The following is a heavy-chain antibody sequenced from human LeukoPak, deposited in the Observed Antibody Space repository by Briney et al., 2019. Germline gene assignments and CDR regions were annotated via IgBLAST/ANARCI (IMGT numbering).Heavy chain of an antibody. J-gene: IGHJ4*02. CDR2: ISGSGGNK. D-gene: IGHD3-10*01. CDR3: AKEMAHSPHSSGTYWSDGGVGLDY. CDR1: GFTFSTYA. V-gene: IGHV3-23*01. Sequence: GGSLRLSCAGSGFTFSTYAMSWVRQAPGKGLEWVSVISGSGGNKYQADSVKGRFTISRDNSKNTLYLQMNSLGAEDTAVYYCAKEMAHSPHSSGTYWSDGGVGLDYWGQGTLVTVSS.